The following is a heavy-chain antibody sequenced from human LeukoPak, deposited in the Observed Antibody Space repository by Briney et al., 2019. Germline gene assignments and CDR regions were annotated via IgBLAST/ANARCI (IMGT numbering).Heavy chain of an antibody. D-gene: IGHD1-26*01. CDR3: ARGNYYRYYFDY. CDR2: ISYSGST. J-gene: IGHJ4*02. Sequence: SETLSLTCTVSGDSISSYYWSWIRQPPGKGLVWIGYISYSGSTNYIPSLKSRVTISVDTSKNQFSLKLSSVTAADTAVCYCARGNYYRYYFDYWGQGTLVTVSS. V-gene: IGHV4-59*01. CDR1: GDSISSYY.